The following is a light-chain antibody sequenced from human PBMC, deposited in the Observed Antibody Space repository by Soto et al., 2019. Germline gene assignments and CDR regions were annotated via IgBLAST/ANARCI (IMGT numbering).Light chain of an antibody. J-gene: IGLJ1*01. Sequence: QSALTQPASVSGSPGQSITISCTGTSSDVGGYNYVSWYQHHPGKAPKLMIYEVVNRPSGVSNRFSGSKSGITASLTICGLQAEDEADYYCTSYTSSSPLVFGTGTQLTVL. CDR2: EVV. CDR1: SSDVGGYNY. V-gene: IGLV2-14*01. CDR3: TSYTSSSPLV.